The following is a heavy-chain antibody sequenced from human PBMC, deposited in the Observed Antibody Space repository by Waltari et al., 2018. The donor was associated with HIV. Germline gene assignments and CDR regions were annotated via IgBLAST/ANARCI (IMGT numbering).Heavy chain of an antibody. CDR3: AGGHNFGSRFDY. V-gene: IGHV4-59*01. Sequence: QVQLQESGPRLVKPSETLSLSCTVSGYSIRNFYWSWIRQPPGKLLEWIGDIHYEGCTNWHPSLKSRVTMSVDTSKKQFSLSLNSVTAADTAIYYCAGGHNFGSRFDYWGQGILVAVSS. J-gene: IGHJ4*02. CDR2: IHYEGCT. D-gene: IGHD5-18*01. CDR1: GYSIRNFY.